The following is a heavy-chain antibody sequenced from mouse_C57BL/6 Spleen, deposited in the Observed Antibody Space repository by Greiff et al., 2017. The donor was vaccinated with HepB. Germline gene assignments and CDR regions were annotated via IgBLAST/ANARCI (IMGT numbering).Heavy chain of an antibody. J-gene: IGHJ2*01. CDR2: IYPGGGYT. D-gene: IGHD2-3*01. CDR3: ARSGSDGDGYYWDY. V-gene: IGHV1-63*01. CDR1: GYTFTNYW. Sequence: VQLQQSGAELVRPGTSVKMSCKASGYTFTNYWIGWAKQRPGHGLEWIGDIYPGGGYTNYNEKFKGKATLTADKSSSTAYMQFSSLTSEDSAIYYCARSGSDGDGYYWDYLGQGTTLTVSS.